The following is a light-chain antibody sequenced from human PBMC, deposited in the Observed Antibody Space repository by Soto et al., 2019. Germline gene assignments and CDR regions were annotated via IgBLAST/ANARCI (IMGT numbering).Light chain of an antibody. J-gene: IGKJ4*01. CDR1: QSVSSY. Sequence: EIVLTQSPATLSLSPGARAPLSCRASQSVSSYLAWYQQKPGQAPRLLIYDASNRATGIPARFSGGGSGTDFTLTISSLEPEDFAVYYCHQRSNWPPTFGGGAKVDIK. V-gene: IGKV3-11*01. CDR3: HQRSNWPPT. CDR2: DAS.